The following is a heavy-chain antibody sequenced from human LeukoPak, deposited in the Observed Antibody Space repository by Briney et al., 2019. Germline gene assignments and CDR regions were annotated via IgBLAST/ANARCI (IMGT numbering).Heavy chain of an antibody. V-gene: IGHV1-69*05. D-gene: IGHD6-19*01. Sequence: SVRVSCKASGGTLSSYAISWVRQAPGQGLEWMGGIIPIFGTANYAQKFQGRVTITTDESTSTAYMELSSLRSEDTAVYYCAREAGTTTIGRFDPWGQGTLVTVSS. J-gene: IGHJ5*02. CDR2: IIPIFGTA. CDR1: GGTLSSYA. CDR3: AREAGTTTIGRFDP.